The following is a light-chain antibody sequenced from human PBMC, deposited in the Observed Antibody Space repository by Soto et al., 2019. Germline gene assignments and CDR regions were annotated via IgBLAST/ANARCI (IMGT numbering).Light chain of an antibody. V-gene: IGKV3-20*01. Sequence: EIVLTQSPGTLSLSPGERATLSCRASQSLSSSYLAWYQQKPGQAPRLLIYGASSRATGIPDRFSGSGSGTDYTLTISRLEPEDSAVYYCQQYGYSFWTFGQGTKVDIK. CDR2: GAS. CDR3: QQYGYSFWT. CDR1: QSLSSSY. J-gene: IGKJ1*01.